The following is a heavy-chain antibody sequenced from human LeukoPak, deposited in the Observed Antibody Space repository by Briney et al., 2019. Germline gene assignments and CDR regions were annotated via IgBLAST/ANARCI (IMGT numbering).Heavy chain of an antibody. V-gene: IGHV3-23*01. CDR1: GFTFSTYA. CDR3: ARSAVGTSCCTAVDY. Sequence: GGSLRLSCAASGFTFSTYAMTWVRQAPGKGLEWVSGISTSGERTYYADSVKGRFTISRDNSKNTLYLQMNSLRAEDTAEYYCARSAVGTSCCTAVDYWGQGTLVTVSS. D-gene: IGHD1-26*01. CDR2: ISTSGERT. J-gene: IGHJ4*02.